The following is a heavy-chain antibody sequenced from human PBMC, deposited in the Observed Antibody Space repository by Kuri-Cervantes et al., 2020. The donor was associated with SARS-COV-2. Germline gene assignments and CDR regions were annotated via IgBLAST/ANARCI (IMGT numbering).Heavy chain of an antibody. J-gene: IGHJ4*02. D-gene: IGHD6-6*01. CDR2: IYHSGST. V-gene: IGHV4-4*02. CDR1: GGSISSSNW. CDR3: ARSMEYSSSSAHFDY. Sequence: SETLSLTCAVSGGSISSSNWWSWVRQPPGKELEWIGEIYHSGSTNYNPSLKSRVTISVDKSKNQFSLKLSSVTAADTAVYYCARSMEYSSSSAHFDYWGQGTLVTVSS.